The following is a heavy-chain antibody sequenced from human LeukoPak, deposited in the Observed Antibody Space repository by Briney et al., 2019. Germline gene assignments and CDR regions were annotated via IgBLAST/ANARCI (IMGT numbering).Heavy chain of an antibody. V-gene: IGHV4-61*01. CDR2: IHYSGST. CDR1: GGSASSYSHY. CDR3: ARGRQNDY. J-gene: IGHJ4*02. Sequence: SETLSLTCTVSGGSASSYSHYWSWIRQPPGKGLEWIGYIHYSGSTSYNTSLKSRVTISVDTSKNQFSLKLGSVTAADTAVYYCARGRQNDYWGQGTLVTVSS.